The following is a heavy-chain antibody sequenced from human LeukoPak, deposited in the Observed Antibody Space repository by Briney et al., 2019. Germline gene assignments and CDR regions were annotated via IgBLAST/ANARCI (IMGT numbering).Heavy chain of an antibody. CDR3: ARASVTFGGVIAP. J-gene: IGHJ4*02. CDR2: IYHSGST. V-gene: IGHV4-30-2*01. CDR1: GGSFSGYY. Sequence: SETLSLTCAVYGGSFSGYYWSWIRQPPGKGLEWIGYIYHSGSTYYNPSLKSRVTISVDRSKNQFSLKLSSVTAADTAVYYCARASVTFGGVIAPWGQGTLVTVSS. D-gene: IGHD3-16*02.